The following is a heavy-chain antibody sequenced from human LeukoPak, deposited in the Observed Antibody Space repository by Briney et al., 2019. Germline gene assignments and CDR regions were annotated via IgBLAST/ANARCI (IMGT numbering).Heavy chain of an antibody. J-gene: IGHJ4*02. CDR1: GGTFSSYA. D-gene: IGHD6-6*01. CDR2: IIPIFGTA. CDR3: ARLGRQESEYSSSPGDY. V-gene: IGHV1-69*13. Sequence: GASVKVSCAASGGTFSSYAISWVRQAPGQGLEWMGGIIPIFGTANYAQKFQGRVTITADESTSTAYMELSSLRSEDTAVYYCARLGRQESEYSSSPGDYWGQGTLVTVSS.